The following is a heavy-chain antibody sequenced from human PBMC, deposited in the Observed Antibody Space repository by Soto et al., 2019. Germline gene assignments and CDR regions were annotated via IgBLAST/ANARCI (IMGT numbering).Heavy chain of an antibody. Sequence: GGSLRLSCTASGFAFSSYGMHWVRQAPGKGLEWVAVMWYDGSNKDYADSVKGRFTISRDNSKNTLYLQMNSLRAEDTAVYYCARDPGSRWTTVGLVDYWGQGTLVTAPQ. D-gene: IGHD6-13*01. V-gene: IGHV3-33*01. J-gene: IGHJ4*02. CDR1: GFAFSSYG. CDR2: MWYDGSNK. CDR3: ARDPGSRWTTVGLVDY.